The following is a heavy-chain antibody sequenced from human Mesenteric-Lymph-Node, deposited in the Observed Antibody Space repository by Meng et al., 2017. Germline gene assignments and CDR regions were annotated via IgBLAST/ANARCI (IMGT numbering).Heavy chain of an antibody. J-gene: IGHJ4*02. Sequence: SVKVSCKASEYTFIDYYIHWVRLAPGQGLEWMGRVIPIVDATIYAQNFQGRITITADKSTTTAYMELSTLRSDDTAVYFCVIGLRTSLDYWGQGTLVTVSS. CDR1: EYTFIDYY. CDR3: VIGLRTSLDY. V-gene: IGHV1-69*08. D-gene: IGHD3-16*01. CDR2: VIPIVDAT.